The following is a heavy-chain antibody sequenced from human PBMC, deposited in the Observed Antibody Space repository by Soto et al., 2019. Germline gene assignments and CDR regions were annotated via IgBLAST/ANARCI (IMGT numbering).Heavy chain of an antibody. D-gene: IGHD3-16*01. Sequence: EVQLLESGGGLVQPGGSLRLSCAASGFTVSSYAMSWVRQAPGKGLEWVSVISGSGSTYSADSVKGRFTISRDSSKNTVYLQMNSRRAEDTAVYYCAKALRFTFTTGFYMDVWGSGTTVTVSS. J-gene: IGHJ6*03. CDR2: ISGSGST. CDR1: GFTVSSYA. CDR3: AKALRFTFTTGFYMDV. V-gene: IGHV3-23*01.